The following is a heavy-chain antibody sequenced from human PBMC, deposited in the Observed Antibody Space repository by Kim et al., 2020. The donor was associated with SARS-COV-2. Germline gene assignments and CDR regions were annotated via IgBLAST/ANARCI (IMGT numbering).Heavy chain of an antibody. J-gene: IGHJ4*02. D-gene: IGHD3-22*01. CDR3: ARSGYDYDLYYFDY. Sequence: PSLKSRVTISVDTAKNQFSLKLSSVTAADTAVYYCARSGYDYDLYYFDYWGQGTLVTVSS. V-gene: IGHV4-59*01.